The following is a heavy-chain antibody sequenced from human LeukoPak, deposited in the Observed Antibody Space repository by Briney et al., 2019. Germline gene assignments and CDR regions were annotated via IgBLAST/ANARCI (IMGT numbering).Heavy chain of an antibody. CDR3: ARWGREQWLFYY. V-gene: IGHV1-2*02. CDR2: INPNSGGT. Sequence: ASVKVSCKASGYTFTSYYMHWVRQAPGQGLEWMGWINPNSGGTNYAQKFQGRVTMTRDTSISIAYMELSRLRSDDTAVYYCARWGREQWLFYYWGQGTLVTVSS. CDR1: GYTFTSYY. J-gene: IGHJ4*02. D-gene: IGHD6-19*01.